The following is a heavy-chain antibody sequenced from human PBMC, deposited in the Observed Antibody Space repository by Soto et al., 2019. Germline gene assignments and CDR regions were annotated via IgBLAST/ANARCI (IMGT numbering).Heavy chain of an antibody. Sequence: PSETLSLTCTVSGGSISSGDYYWSWIRQPPGKGLEWIGYIYDSGSTHYNPSLKSRVTISVDTSKDQFSLKLNSVTAADTAVYYRARRADYDSSGYYFLDYWGQGTLVTVSS. D-gene: IGHD3-22*01. J-gene: IGHJ4*02. V-gene: IGHV4-30-4*01. CDR2: IYDSGST. CDR3: ARRADYDSSGYYFLDY. CDR1: GGSISSGDYY.